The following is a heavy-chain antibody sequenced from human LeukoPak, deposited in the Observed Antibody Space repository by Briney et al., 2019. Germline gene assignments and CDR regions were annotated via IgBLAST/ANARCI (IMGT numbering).Heavy chain of an antibody. V-gene: IGHV5-51*01. CDR1: GYSFTNYW. Sequence: GESLKISCKGSGYSFTNYWIGWVRQMPGKGLEWMGIIYPGDSDTSYSPSFQGQVTISADKSFSTAYLQWSSLKASDTAMYYCARRITSAGNWFDPWGQGTLVTVSS. D-gene: IGHD6-13*01. J-gene: IGHJ5*02. CDR2: IYPGDSDT. CDR3: ARRITSAGNWFDP.